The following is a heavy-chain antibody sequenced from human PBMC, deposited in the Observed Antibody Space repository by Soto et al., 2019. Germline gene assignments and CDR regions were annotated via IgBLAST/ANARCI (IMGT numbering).Heavy chain of an antibody. J-gene: IGHJ4*02. CDR2: ISGYSGNA. Sequence: QVQGMQSGAEVKKPGDSVKVSCKTSGYIFSDYGINWVRQAPGQGLEWMGWISGYSGNANLAQKFQGRVNMTTDQSTRTAYMELRRLRSDDTAVYYCAKRTSGTTWGESDYWGQGTLVTVSS. CDR3: AKRTSGTTWGESDY. D-gene: IGHD4-17*01. V-gene: IGHV1-18*04. CDR1: GYIFSDYG.